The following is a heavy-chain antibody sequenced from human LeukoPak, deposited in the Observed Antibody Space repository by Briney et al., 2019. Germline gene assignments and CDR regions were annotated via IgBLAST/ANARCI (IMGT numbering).Heavy chain of an antibody. Sequence: PGGSLRLSCAASGFTVGSNYMSWVRQAPGKGLEWVSVIYSGGSTYYTDSVKGRFTISRDNSKNTLYLQMDSLRAEDTAVYYCAKEIYVSGTYGYCDYWGQGTLVTVSS. D-gene: IGHD3-10*01. CDR3: AKEIYVSGTYGYCDY. J-gene: IGHJ4*02. CDR2: IYSGGST. V-gene: IGHV3-66*01. CDR1: GFTVGSNY.